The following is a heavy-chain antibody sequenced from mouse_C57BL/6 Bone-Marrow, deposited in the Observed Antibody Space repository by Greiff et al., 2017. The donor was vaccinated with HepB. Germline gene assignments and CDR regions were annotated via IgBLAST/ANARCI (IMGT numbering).Heavy chain of an antibody. CDR1: GYAFSSSW. Sequence: VQLQQSGPELVKPGASVKISCKASGYAFSSSWMNWVKQRPGKGLEWIGRIYPGDGDTNYNGKFKGKATLTADKSSSTAYMQRSSLTSEDSAVYFCASNWDNFDYWGQGTTLTVSS. J-gene: IGHJ2*01. CDR2: IYPGDGDT. CDR3: ASNWDNFDY. D-gene: IGHD4-1*01. V-gene: IGHV1-82*01.